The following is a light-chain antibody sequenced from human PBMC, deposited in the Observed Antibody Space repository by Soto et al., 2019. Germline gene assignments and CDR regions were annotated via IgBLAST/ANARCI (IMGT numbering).Light chain of an antibody. CDR3: QQYNSYSRT. CDR1: QNINSW. V-gene: IGKV1-5*01. Sequence: DIQMTQSPSTLSASVGDRVAITCRASQNINSWLAWYQQKPGKAPKLLIYDASSLESGVPSRFSGSESGTAFTLTISSLQPDDFATYYCQQYNSYSRTFGQGTKVDIK. J-gene: IGKJ1*01. CDR2: DAS.